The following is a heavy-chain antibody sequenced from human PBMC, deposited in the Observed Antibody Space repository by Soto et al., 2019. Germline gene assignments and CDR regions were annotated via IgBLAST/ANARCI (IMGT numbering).Heavy chain of an antibody. Sequence: QVQLQESGPGLVKPSQTLSLTCTVSGGSISSGGYSWSWIRQHPGKGLEWIGYIYYSGSTYYNPAPKSRVTRSVDTSKNQLSLKLSSVTAADTAAYYCARENQTVIDACDIWGQGTMVPVSS. V-gene: IGHV4-31*03. CDR2: IYYSGST. CDR3: ARENQTVIDACDI. D-gene: IGHD3-22*01. J-gene: IGHJ3*02. CDR1: GGSISSGGYS.